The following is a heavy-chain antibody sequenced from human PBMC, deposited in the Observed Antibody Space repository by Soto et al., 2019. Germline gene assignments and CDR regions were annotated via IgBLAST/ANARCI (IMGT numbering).Heavy chain of an antibody. D-gene: IGHD6-19*01. J-gene: IGHJ3*02. CDR2: INPNSGGT. CDR3: ARGRLIAVAGKMIGAFDI. CDR1: GYTFTGYY. Sequence: ASVKVSCKASGYTFTGYYTHWVRQAPGQGLEWMGWINPNSGGTNYAQKFQGWVTMTRDTPISTAYMELSRLRSDDTAVYYCARGRLIAVAGKMIGAFDIWGQGTMVTVSS. V-gene: IGHV1-2*04.